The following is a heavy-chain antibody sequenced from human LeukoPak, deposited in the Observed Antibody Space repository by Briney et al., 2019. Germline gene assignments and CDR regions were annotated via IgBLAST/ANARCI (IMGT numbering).Heavy chain of an antibody. CDR1: GGSISSGGDY. V-gene: IGHV4-30-2*01. CDR2: IYHSGST. Sequence: SETLSLTCIVSGGSISSGGDYWSWIRQPPGKGLEWIGYIYHSGSTYYNSSLKSRVTISVDTSKNQVSLKLRSVTAADTAVYYCARVYDYYDSSGYCDYWGQGTLVTVSS. D-gene: IGHD3-22*01. J-gene: IGHJ4*02. CDR3: ARVYDYYDSSGYCDY.